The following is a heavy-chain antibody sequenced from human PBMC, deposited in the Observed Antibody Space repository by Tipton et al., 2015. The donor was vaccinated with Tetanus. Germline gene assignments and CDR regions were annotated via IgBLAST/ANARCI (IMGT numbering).Heavy chain of an antibody. CDR2: VTGSGQTT. J-gene: IGHJ3*01. Sequence: GSLRLSCAASGFTFSSYAMSWVRQAPGKGLEWVSVVTGSGQTTHYADSVKGRFTISRDNSKNTLFLQMSSLRVEDTGIYYCAKDRLRKTDYNANGYAFDVWGQGTMVSVSS. V-gene: IGHV3-23*01. CDR3: AKDRLRKTDYNANGYAFDV. D-gene: IGHD4/OR15-4a*01. CDR1: GFTFSSYA.